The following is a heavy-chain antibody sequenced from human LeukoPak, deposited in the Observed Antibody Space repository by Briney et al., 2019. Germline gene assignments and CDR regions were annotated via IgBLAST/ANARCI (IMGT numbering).Heavy chain of an antibody. CDR2: IIPNSGGT. Sequence: ASVKVSCKASGYTFTGYYMHWVRQAPGQGLEWMGWIIPNSGGTNYAQKFQGRVTMTRDTSISTAYMELSRLRSDDTAVYYCARVKEGSSSLDYFDYWGQGTLVTVSS. CDR1: GYTFTGYY. J-gene: IGHJ4*02. CDR3: ARVKEGSSSLDYFDY. D-gene: IGHD6-6*01. V-gene: IGHV1-2*02.